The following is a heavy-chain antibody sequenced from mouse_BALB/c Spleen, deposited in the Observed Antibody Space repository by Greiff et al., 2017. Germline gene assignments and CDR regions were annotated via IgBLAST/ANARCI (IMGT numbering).Heavy chain of an antibody. J-gene: IGHJ1*01. V-gene: IGHV2-2*02. CDR3: ARNTYYGNYRYIDV. D-gene: IGHD2-10*01. CDR1: GFSLTSYG. CDR2: IWSGGST. Sequence: QVQLKQSGPGLVQPSQSLSITCTVSGFSLTSYGVHWVRQSPGKGLEWLGVIWSGGSTDYNAAFISRLSISKDNSKSQVFFKMNSLQANDTAIYYCARNTYYGNYRYIDVWGAGTTVTVSS.